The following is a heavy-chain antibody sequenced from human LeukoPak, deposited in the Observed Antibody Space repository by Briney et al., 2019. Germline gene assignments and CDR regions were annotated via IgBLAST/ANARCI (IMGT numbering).Heavy chain of an antibody. J-gene: IGHJ4*02. D-gene: IGHD1-26*01. V-gene: IGHV4-61*08. CDR1: GGSISSGGYS. CDR3: ARDRKVDGFDY. Sequence: SETLSLTCAVSGGSISSGGYSWSWIRQPPGKGLEWIGYIYYSGSTNYNPSLKSRVTISVDTSKNQFSLKLSSVTAADTAVYYCARDRKVDGFDYWGQGTLVTVSS. CDR2: IYYSGST.